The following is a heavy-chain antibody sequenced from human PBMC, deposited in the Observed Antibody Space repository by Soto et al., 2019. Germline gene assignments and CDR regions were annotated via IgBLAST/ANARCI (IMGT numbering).Heavy chain of an antibody. CDR3: ARDRSTLDAFVS. CDR1: GYTFTSYY. J-gene: IGHJ3*02. CDR2: INPSGGST. D-gene: IGHD2-2*01. V-gene: IGHV1-46*01. Sequence: APVKVSCKSSGYTFTSYYMHWVRQAPGQGLEWMGIINPSGGSTSYAQKFQGRVTMTRDTSTSTVYMELSSLRSEDTAVYYCARDRSTLDAFVSWGQGTMVTVSS.